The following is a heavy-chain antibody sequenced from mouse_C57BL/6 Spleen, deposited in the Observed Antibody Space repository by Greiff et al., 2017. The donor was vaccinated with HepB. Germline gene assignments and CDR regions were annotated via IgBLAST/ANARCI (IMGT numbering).Heavy chain of an antibody. D-gene: IGHD2-3*01. CDR1: GYTFTDYN. CDR3: ARSRENDGYPFDY. CDR2: INPNNGGT. Sequence: VHVKQSGPELVKPGASVKMSCKASGYTFTDYNMHWVKQSHGKSLEWIGYINPNNGGTSYNQKFKGKATLTVNKSSSTAYMELRSLTSEDSAVYYCARSRENDGYPFDYWGQGTTLTVSS. J-gene: IGHJ2*01. V-gene: IGHV1-22*01.